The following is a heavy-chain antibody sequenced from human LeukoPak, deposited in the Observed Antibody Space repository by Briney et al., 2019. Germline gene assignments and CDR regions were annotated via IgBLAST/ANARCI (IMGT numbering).Heavy chain of an antibody. D-gene: IGHD2-2*01. J-gene: IGHJ4*02. CDR2: ITGSGGST. CDR1: GFTFSSYA. V-gene: IGHV3-23*01. Sequence: GGSLRLSCAASGFTFSSYAMSWVRQAPGKGLEWVSGITGSGGSTYYADSVRGRFTISRDNSNNTVYLQMNSLRAEDTAVYYCAKGGCSSTSCYRRDFDYWGQGTLVTVSS. CDR3: AKGGCSSTSCYRRDFDY.